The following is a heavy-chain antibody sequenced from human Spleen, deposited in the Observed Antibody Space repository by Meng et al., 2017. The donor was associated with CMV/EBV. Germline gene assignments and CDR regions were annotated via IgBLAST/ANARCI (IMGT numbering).Heavy chain of an antibody. D-gene: IGHD3-22*01. V-gene: IGHV6-1*01. CDR1: VDRVSSNSAA. J-gene: IGHJ4*02. CDR2: TFYRSKWYN. Sequence: VDRVSSNSAAWNWIRQDPSRGREWLGTTFYRSKWYNNYGVSVKSRITITAATSKTQLSLQLTSVTPEDTAVYFCARASRSYLYYFDYWGQGTLVTVSS. CDR3: ARASRSYLYYFDY.